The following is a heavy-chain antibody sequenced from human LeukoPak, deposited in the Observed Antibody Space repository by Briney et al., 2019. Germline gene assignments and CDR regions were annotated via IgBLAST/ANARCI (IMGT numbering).Heavy chain of an antibody. Sequence: GASVKVSCKDSGYTFTSYYMHWVRQAPGQGLEWMGIINPSGGSTSYAQKFQGRVTMTRDTSTSTVYMELSRLRSDDTAVYYFARAETYYDILSEYYYYFYLDFWGKGATVAVCS. CDR1: GYTFTSYY. D-gene: IGHD3-9*01. CDR3: ARAETYYDILSEYYYYFYLDF. CDR2: INPSGGST. J-gene: IGHJ6*03. V-gene: IGHV1-46*01.